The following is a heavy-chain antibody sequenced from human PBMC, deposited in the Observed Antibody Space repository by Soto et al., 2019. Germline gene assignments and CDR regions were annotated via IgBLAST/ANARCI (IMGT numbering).Heavy chain of an antibody. CDR3: VRGTMAQGLDH. D-gene: IGHD3-3*01. CDR2: IYFRGST. J-gene: IGHJ4*02. CDR1: GGSISDHY. Sequence: SETQSVTCNVPGGSISDHYWRWIRQPTGKGLEGIGYIYFRGSTHHIPSLKSRVSFSIGTSKNQFSLNLRSVTAAVTAVYYCVRGTMAQGLDHWGQGTLVTGSS. V-gene: IGHV4-59*11.